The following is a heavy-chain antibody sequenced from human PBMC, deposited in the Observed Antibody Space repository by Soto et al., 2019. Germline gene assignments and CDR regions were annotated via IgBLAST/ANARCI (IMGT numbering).Heavy chain of an antibody. CDR2: VNPSGGHT. V-gene: IGHV1-46*01. CDR1: GDTFTDYY. J-gene: IGHJ4*02. CDR3: ARGGHVVVVTAALDY. D-gene: IGHD2-21*02. Sequence: QVQLMQSGAEVKKPGASVKVSSKASGDTFTDYYIHWVRQAPGQGLEWMGTVNPSGGHTTYAQHFLGRVTMTRDTSTSTLYMELTSLTSDDTAIYYCARGGHVVVVTAALDYWGQGTLVTVFS.